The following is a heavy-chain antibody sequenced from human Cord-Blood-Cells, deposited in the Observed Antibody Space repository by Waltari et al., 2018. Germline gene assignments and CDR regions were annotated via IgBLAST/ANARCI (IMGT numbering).Heavy chain of an antibody. V-gene: IGHV4-34*01. CDR1: GGSFRGYY. D-gene: IGHD2-8*01. CDR3: ARGEVLMVYADY. J-gene: IGHJ4*02. CDR2: INHSGST. Sequence: QVQLQQWGAGLLKPSETLSLTCAVYGGSFRGYYWSWIRQPPGKGLEWIGEINHSGSTNYNPSLKSRVTISVDTSKNQFSLKLSSVTAADTAVYYCARGEVLMVYADYWGQGTLVTVSS.